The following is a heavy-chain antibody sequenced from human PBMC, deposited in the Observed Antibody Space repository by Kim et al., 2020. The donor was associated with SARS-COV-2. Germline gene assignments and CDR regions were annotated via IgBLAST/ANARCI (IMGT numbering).Heavy chain of an antibody. J-gene: IGHJ4*02. V-gene: IGHV5-51*01. D-gene: IGHD3-10*01. CDR1: GYSFTSYW. Sequence: GESLKISCKGSGYSFTSYWIGWVRQMPGKGLEWMGIIYPGDSDTRYSPSFQGQVTISADKSISTAYLQWSSLKASDTAMYYCARKITMVRGVIIDYFDYWGQGTLVTVSS. CDR2: IYPGDSDT. CDR3: ARKITMVRGVIIDYFDY.